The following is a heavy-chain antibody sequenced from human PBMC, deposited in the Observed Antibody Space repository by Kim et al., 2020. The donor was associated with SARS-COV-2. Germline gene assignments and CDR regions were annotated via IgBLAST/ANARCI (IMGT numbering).Heavy chain of an antibody. CDR3: ARKYCSGGSCSYFDY. D-gene: IGHD2-15*01. V-gene: IGHV4-31*02. Sequence: PPLKRRVTISVDTSKNQFSLKLSSVTAADTAVYYCARKYCSGGSCSYFDYWGQGTLVTVSS. J-gene: IGHJ4*02.